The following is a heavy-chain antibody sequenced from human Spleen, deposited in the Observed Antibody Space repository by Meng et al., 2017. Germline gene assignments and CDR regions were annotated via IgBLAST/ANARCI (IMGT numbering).Heavy chain of an antibody. V-gene: IGHV4-34*01. CDR3: AVCDTSLWTRSFHY. J-gene: IGHJ4*02. CDR1: GESFNDYY. D-gene: IGHD3/OR15-3a*01. CDR2: INHRGGT. Sequence: GSLRLSCAVYGESFNDYYWTWIRKPPGKGLEWIGEINHRGGTNYNPSLKSRVTISVDTSKNQFSLELRSVTVADTAIYYCAVCDTSLWTRSFHYWGLGTLVTVSS.